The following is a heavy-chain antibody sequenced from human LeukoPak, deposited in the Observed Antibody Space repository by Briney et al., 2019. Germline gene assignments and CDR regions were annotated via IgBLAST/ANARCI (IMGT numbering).Heavy chain of an antibody. D-gene: IGHD5-18*01. CDR3: TTREDTAMVAFDY. CDR1: GLTFRSFW. Sequence: PGGSLRLSCAVSGLTFRSFWMSWVRQAPGKGLEWVANIKEDGSEKNYVDSVKGRFTISRDNAKNSLYLQMNSLRAEDTAVYYCTTREDTAMVAFDYWGQGTLVTVSS. J-gene: IGHJ4*02. V-gene: IGHV3-7*05. CDR2: IKEDGSEK.